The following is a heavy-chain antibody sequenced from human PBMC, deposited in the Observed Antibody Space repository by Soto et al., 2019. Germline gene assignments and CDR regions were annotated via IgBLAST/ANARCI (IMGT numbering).Heavy chain of an antibody. J-gene: IGHJ6*02. V-gene: IGHV3-66*01. D-gene: IGHD4-17*01. CDR2: IYSGGST. CDR3: ARDRGTVTTVTGYYYGMDV. Sequence: GGSLRLSCAASGFTVSSNYMSWVRQAPGKGLEWVSVIYSGGSTYYADSVKGRFTISRDNSKNTLYLQMNSLRAEDTAVYYCARDRGTVTTVTGYYYGMDVWGQGTTVTVSS. CDR1: GFTVSSNY.